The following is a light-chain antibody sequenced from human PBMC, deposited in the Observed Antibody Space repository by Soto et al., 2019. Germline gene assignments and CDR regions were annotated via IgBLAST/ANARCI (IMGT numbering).Light chain of an antibody. CDR1: SGAVTSGYY. CDR3: LVYYGGAV. V-gene: IGLV7-43*01. CDR2: ATS. J-gene: IGLJ2*01. Sequence: QAVVTQEPSLSVSPGGTVTLTCASSSGAVTSGYYPNWFQQKPGQAPRALIYATSNKYSWTPARFSGSLLGGKAALTLSGVQPEDEAEYYCLVYYGGAVFGGGTKVTVL.